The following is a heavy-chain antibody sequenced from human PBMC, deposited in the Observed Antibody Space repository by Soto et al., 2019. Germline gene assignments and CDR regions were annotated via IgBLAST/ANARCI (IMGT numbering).Heavy chain of an antibody. CDR1: GGSISRGDYY. D-gene: IGHD5-18*01. CDR3: AREDTVMVAFDY. Sequence: PSETLSLTCTASGGSISRGDYYWSWFRQPPEKGLEWIGHIYYSGSSYYSPSPRSRATISIDTSKKQFSLKLSSVTAADTAVYYCAREDTVMVAFDYWGQGALVTVSS. CDR2: IYYSGSS. J-gene: IGHJ4*02. V-gene: IGHV4-30-4*01.